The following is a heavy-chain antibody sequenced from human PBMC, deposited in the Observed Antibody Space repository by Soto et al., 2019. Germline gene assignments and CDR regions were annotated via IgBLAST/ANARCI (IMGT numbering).Heavy chain of an antibody. CDR3: ARGRGSSSGWFLNWFDP. D-gene: IGHD6-19*01. V-gene: IGHV4-31*03. Sequence: SETLSLTCTVSGGSISSGGYYWSWIRQHPGKGLEWIGYIYYSGSTYYNPSLKSRVTISVDTSKNQFSLKLSSVTAADTAVYYCARGRGSSSGWFLNWFDPWGQGTLVTVSS. CDR1: GGSISSGGYY. CDR2: IYYSGST. J-gene: IGHJ5*02.